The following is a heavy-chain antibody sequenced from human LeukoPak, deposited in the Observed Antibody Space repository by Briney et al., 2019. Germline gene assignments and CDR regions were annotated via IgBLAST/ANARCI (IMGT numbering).Heavy chain of an antibody. D-gene: IGHD3-16*01. J-gene: IGHJ6*02. CDR2: ISDSGYTT. Sequence: GGSLRLSCAASGFTSWSYAMNWVRQAPGKGLEWISVISDSGYTTHYADSVKGRFTISRDNSKNTLYLQMNSLRAEDTAVYYCAKSWVGEGVERDWGQGTTVTVSS. CDR3: AKSWVGEGVERD. CDR1: GFTSWSYA. V-gene: IGHV3-23*01.